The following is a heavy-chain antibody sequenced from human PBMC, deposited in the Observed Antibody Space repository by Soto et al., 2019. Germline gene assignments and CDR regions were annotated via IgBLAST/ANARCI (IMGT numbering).Heavy chain of an antibody. V-gene: IGHV1-8*01. CDR1: GYTFTSYD. D-gene: IGHD2-2*01. Sequence: QVQLVQSGAEVKKPGASVKVSCKASGYTFTSYDINWVRQATGQGLEWMRWMNPNSGNTCYAQKFQVRVTMTRNTSKSTAYMELSSLRSEDTAVYYCARPYRLLWDYYYYYMDVWGKGTTVTVSS. CDR2: MNPNSGNT. J-gene: IGHJ6*03. CDR3: ARPYRLLWDYYYYYMDV.